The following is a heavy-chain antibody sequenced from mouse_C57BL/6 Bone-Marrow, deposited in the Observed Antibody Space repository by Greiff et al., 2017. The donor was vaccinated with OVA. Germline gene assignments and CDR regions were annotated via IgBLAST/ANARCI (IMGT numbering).Heavy chain of an antibody. J-gene: IGHJ4*01. V-gene: IGHV3-6*01. Sequence: EVQLQESGPGLVKPSQSLSLTCSVTGYSITSGYYWNWFRQFPGNKLEWMGYISYDGSNNYNPSLKNRISITRDTSKIQFCLKLNSVTTEDTATYYCARTSTMITTGLGAMDYWGQGTSVTVSS. D-gene: IGHD2-4*01. CDR2: ISYDGSN. CDR1: GYSITSGYY. CDR3: ARTSTMITTGLGAMDY.